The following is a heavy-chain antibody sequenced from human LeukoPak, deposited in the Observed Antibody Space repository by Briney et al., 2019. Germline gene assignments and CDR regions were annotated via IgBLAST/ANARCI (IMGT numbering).Heavy chain of an antibody. CDR1: GGTFSSYT. CDR2: IIPILGIA. V-gene: IGHV1-69*04. J-gene: IGHJ4*02. CDR3: ARDPRYSSGWYVD. Sequence: ASVKVSCKASGGTFSSYTISWVRQAPGQGLEWMGRIIPILGIANYAQKLQGRVTMTTDTSTSTAYMELRSLRSDDTAVYYCARDPRYSSGWYVDWGQGTLVTVSS. D-gene: IGHD6-19*01.